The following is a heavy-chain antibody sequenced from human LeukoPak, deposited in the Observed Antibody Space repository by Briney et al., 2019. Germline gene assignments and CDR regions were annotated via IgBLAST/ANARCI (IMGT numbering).Heavy chain of an antibody. V-gene: IGHV4-34*01. Sequence: SETLSLTCAVYGGSFSGYYWSWIRQPPGKGLEWIGEINHSGSTNYNPSLKSRVTISVDTSKNQFSLKLSSVTAADTAVYYCARTAMVIGYYMDVWGKGTTVTISS. CDR3: ARTAMVIGYYMDV. J-gene: IGHJ6*03. CDR2: INHSGST. D-gene: IGHD5-18*01. CDR1: GGSFSGYY.